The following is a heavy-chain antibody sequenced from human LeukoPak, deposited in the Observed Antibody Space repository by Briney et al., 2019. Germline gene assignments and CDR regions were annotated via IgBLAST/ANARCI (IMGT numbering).Heavy chain of an antibody. Sequence: GGSLRLSCAASGFTFSNAWMSWVRQAPGKGLDWVASLSYDGSNKYYSDSVKGRFTISRDNSKNTLFLQMNSLRAEDTAVYYCARVDWQQLNDYWGQGTLVTVSS. V-gene: IGHV3-30*03. D-gene: IGHD6-13*01. CDR1: GFTFSNAW. CDR2: LSYDGSNK. CDR3: ARVDWQQLNDY. J-gene: IGHJ4*02.